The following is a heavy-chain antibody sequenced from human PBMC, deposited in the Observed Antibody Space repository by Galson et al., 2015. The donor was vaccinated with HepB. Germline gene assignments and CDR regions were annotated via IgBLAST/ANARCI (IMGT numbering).Heavy chain of an antibody. V-gene: IGHV3-66*02. Sequence: SLRLSCAASGFTVSSSYMSWVRQAPGKGLQWVSLLYSGGGTHYADSVKGRFTISRDNSRNTLYLQMNRLTSEDTAVYHCARSQRKYYFDSWGQGTLVAVSS. CDR1: GFTVSSSY. CDR3: ARSQRKYYFDS. CDR2: LYSGGGT. J-gene: IGHJ4*02.